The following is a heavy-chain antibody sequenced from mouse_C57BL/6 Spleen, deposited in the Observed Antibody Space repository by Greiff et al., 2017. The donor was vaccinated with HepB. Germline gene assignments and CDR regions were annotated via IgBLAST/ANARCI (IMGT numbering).Heavy chain of an antibody. D-gene: IGHD2-4*01. V-gene: IGHV1-82*01. CDR1: GYAFSSSW. CDR3: AREGIYYDYVGYFDY. Sequence: QVQLQQSGPELVKPGASVKISCKASGYAFSSSWMNWVKQRPGKGLEWIGRIYPGDGDTNYNGKFKGKATLTAAKPSSTAYMQLSSLTSEDSAVYFCAREGIYYDYVGYFDYWGQGTTLTVSS. CDR2: IYPGDGDT. J-gene: IGHJ2*01.